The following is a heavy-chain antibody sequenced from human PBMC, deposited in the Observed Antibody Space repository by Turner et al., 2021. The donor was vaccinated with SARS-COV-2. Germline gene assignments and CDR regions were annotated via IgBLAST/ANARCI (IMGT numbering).Heavy chain of an antibody. V-gene: IGHV3-30*18. J-gene: IGHJ4*02. Sequence: QVQLVESGGGVVQPGRSLRLTCAASAFTFSSYGMHWVRQAPGKGLEWVAVISDDGSNNYYADSVKGRFTISRDNSKNTLYLQMNSLRAEDTAVYYCAKQLGLYSNPMYYFDYWGQGTLVTVSS. CDR3: AKQLGLYSNPMYYFDY. CDR2: ISDDGSNN. CDR1: AFTFSSYG. D-gene: IGHD4-4*01.